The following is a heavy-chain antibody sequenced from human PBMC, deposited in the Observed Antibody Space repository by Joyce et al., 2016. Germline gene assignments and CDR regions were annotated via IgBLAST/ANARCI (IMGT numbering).Heavy chain of an antibody. CDR2: IWSNDEE. Sequence: QVTLKETGPVLVKHTETLTLTCSVSGFSLNKARLGVSWIRQSPGKALEWLAHIWSNDEESYSTSLKSRLSISKDTSRSQVVLTMTNMDPVDTATYYCARMWGYCSSCTCYRGDYYYYMDVWGKGTTVTVSS. CDR3: ARMWGYCSSCTCYRGDYYYYMDV. CDR1: GFSLNKARLG. J-gene: IGHJ6*03. D-gene: IGHD2-2*02. V-gene: IGHV2-26*01.